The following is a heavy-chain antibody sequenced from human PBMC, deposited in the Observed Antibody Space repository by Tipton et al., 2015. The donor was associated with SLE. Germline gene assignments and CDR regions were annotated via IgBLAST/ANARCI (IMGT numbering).Heavy chain of an antibody. J-gene: IGHJ3*02. D-gene: IGHD1-26*01. Sequence: TLSLTCAVYGGSFSGYYWSWIRQPPGKGLEWIGEINHSGSTNYNPSLKSRVTISVDTSKNQFSLKLSSVTAADTAVYYCARIVGARWAFDIWGQGTMVTVPS. CDR3: ARIVGARWAFDI. CDR2: INHSGST. CDR1: GGSFSGYY. V-gene: IGHV4-34*01.